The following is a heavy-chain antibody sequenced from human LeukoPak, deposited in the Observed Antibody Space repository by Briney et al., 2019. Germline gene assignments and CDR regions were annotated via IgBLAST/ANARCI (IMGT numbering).Heavy chain of an antibody. Sequence: SETLSLTCTVSGGSIISSNYYWDWIRQPPGKGLEWIGSIYYSGSTYYNPSLKSRVTMSGDASKNQFSLKLSYVTAADTAVYFCASEGIAARTLDYWGQGTLVTVSS. J-gene: IGHJ4*02. CDR3: ASEGIAARTLDY. V-gene: IGHV4-39*01. CDR1: GGSIISSNYY. D-gene: IGHD6-6*01. CDR2: IYYSGST.